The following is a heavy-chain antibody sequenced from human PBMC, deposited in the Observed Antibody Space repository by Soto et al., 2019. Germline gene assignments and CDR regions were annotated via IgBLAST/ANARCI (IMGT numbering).Heavy chain of an antibody. CDR1: GFTFSSYA. J-gene: IGHJ4*02. CDR2: MSHDGRNK. CDR3: ARDGRERQWLDFFDY. V-gene: IGHV3-30*04. Sequence: QVQLVESGGGVVQPGTSLRLSCAASGFTFSSYAIHWVRQAPGERLEWVAVMSHDGRNKYYAESVKGRFTISRDNSKITLYLQMNSLRPEDTAVYYCARDGRERQWLDFFDYWGQGTLVTVSS. D-gene: IGHD6-19*01.